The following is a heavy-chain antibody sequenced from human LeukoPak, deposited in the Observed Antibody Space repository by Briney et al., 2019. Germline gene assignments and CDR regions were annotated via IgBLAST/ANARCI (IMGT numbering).Heavy chain of an antibody. D-gene: IGHD3-3*01. Sequence: PGGSLRLSCVASGFTFGKYWMSWVRQAPGKGLEWVANIKLDGSEKNYVDSVKGRFTISRDNTKNSLHPQMNSLRAEDTAVFYCARDQYDTWSRRGNFDSWGQGTLVIVSS. CDR2: IKLDGSEK. V-gene: IGHV3-7*03. CDR1: GFTFGKYW. CDR3: ARDQYDTWSRRGNFDS. J-gene: IGHJ4*02.